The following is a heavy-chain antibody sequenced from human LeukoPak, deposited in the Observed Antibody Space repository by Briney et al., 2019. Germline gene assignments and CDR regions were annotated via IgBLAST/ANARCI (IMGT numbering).Heavy chain of an antibody. J-gene: IGHJ4*02. CDR2: MNPNSGNT. Sequence: ASVKVSCKASGYTFTSYEINWVRQATGQGLEWMGWMNPNSGNTGSAQNFQGRVTMTRDTSISTAYMELSSLRAEDTAVYYCASRALLWFGELLGGDYFDYWGQGTLVTVSS. D-gene: IGHD3-10*01. CDR3: ASRALLWFGELLGGDYFDY. CDR1: GYTFTSYE. V-gene: IGHV1-8*01.